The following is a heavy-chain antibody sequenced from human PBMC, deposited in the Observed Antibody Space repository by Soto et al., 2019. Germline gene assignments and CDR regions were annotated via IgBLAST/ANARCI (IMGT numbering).Heavy chain of an antibody. Sequence: QVQLVQSGAEVKKPGASVKVSCKASGYTFTSYGISWARQAPGQGLKWMEWISAYNGNTNNAQKLQGRVPMTADTSTRTDYMELRSLRSDYTAVYYCARDTTSYSKFSGYYYFYMDVWGKVTTVTGSS. J-gene: IGHJ6*03. V-gene: IGHV1-18*01. CDR3: ARDTTSYSKFSGYYYFYMDV. CDR2: ISAYNGNT. CDR1: GYTFTSYG. D-gene: IGHD4-4*01.